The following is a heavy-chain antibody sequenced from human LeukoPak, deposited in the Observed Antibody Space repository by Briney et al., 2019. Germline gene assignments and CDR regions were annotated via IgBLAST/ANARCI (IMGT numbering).Heavy chain of an antibody. J-gene: IGHJ6*03. CDR1: GYTFTGYY. CDR3: ARDRVFLEYCSSTSCENHYYYYMDV. D-gene: IGHD2-2*01. CDR2: INPNSGGT. Sequence: ASVTVSCKASGYTFTGYYMHWVRQAPGQGLEWMGWINPNSGGTNYAQKFQGRVTMTRDTSISTAYMELSRLRSDDTAVYYCARDRVFLEYCSSTSCENHYYYYMDVWGKGTTVTVSS. V-gene: IGHV1-2*02.